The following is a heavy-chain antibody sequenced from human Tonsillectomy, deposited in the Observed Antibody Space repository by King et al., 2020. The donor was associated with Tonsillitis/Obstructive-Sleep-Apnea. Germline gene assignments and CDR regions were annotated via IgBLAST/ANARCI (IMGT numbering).Heavy chain of an antibody. D-gene: IGHD5-18*01. CDR1: GGSISSSSYY. V-gene: IGHV4-39*01. CDR2: IYYSGST. CDR3: AKAWDTAMGNSDY. J-gene: IGHJ4*02. Sequence: LQLQESGPGLVKPSETLSLTCTVSGGSISSSSYYWGWIRQPPGKGLEWIGTIYYSGSTYYNPSLKSRVTISVDTSKNQFSLRLSSVTAADTAVYYCAKAWDTAMGNSDYWGQGTLVTVSS.